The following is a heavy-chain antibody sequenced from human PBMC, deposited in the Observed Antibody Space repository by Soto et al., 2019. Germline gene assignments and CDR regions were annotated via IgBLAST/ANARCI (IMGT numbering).Heavy chain of an antibody. CDR1: GYTFTSYG. V-gene: IGHV1-18*01. CDR2: ISDYNGNT. Sequence: ASVKVSCKASGYTFTSYGISWVRQAPGQGLEWMGWISDYNGNTNYAQKLQGSVTMTTDTSTSTAYMELRSLRSHDTAVSYWARGLGSSGWDDAFDIWGQGTMVTVSS. CDR3: ARGLGSSGWDDAFDI. J-gene: IGHJ3*02. D-gene: IGHD6-19*01.